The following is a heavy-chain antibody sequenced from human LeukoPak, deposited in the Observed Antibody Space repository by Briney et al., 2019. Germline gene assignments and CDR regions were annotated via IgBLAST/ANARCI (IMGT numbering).Heavy chain of an antibody. Sequence: GGSLRLSCAASGPTSTDKATSCVRQAPGTGLEWVSPITGSDSSADYADSVKGRFAISRDDSKKTLYLQANRLTGEDTAVYFCAIGGVGDNIISDYWGQGTLVTVSS. CDR1: GPTSTDKA. D-gene: IGHD1-26*01. CDR2: ITGSDSSA. V-gene: IGHV3-23*01. J-gene: IGHJ4*02. CDR3: AIGGVGDNIISDY.